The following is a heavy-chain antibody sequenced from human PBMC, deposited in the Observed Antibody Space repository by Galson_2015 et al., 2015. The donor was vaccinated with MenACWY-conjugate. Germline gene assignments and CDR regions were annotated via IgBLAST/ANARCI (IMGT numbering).Heavy chain of an antibody. CDR1: GFTLSSYA. V-gene: IGHV3-30*04. CDR3: ARELEWQVGFYYHAMDV. CDR2: ISYDGSNK. Sequence: SLRLSCAASGFTLSSYAMHWLRQSPGKGLEWVALISYDGSNKYYTDSVKGRFTLSRDNSKNTLFLQMNRLRPEDTAVYFCARELEWQVGFYYHAMDVWGQGTTVTVSS. J-gene: IGHJ6*02. D-gene: IGHD1-26*01.